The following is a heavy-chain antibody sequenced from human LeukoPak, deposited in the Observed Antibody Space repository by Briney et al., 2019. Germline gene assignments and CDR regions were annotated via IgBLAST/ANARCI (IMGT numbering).Heavy chain of an antibody. CDR3: ARAASYDFWSGYGSPGPIDY. CDR1: GGSFSGYY. D-gene: IGHD3-3*01. CDR2: INHSGST. Sequence: SETLSLTXAVYGGSFSGYYWSWISKPPGKGREWIGEINHSGSTNDNPSLKSRVTISVDTSKNQFSLKLSSVTAADTAVYYCARAASYDFWSGYGSPGPIDYWGQGTLVTVSS. J-gene: IGHJ4*02. V-gene: IGHV4-34*01.